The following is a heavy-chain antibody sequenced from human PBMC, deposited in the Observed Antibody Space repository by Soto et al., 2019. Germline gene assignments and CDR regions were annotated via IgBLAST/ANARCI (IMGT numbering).Heavy chain of an antibody. Sequence: QNTLKESGPTLVKPTQTLTLTCSFSGFSLTSTAVGVNWIRQPPGKALEWLALIYWDDDNHFSPSLKSRLSVTKDTSKNQVVLTMTNMDPVDTATYYCAHGSGWLSDYWGQGILVTVSS. J-gene: IGHJ4*02. D-gene: IGHD6-19*01. CDR2: IYWDDDN. CDR3: AHGSGWLSDY. CDR1: GFSLTSTAVG. V-gene: IGHV2-5*02.